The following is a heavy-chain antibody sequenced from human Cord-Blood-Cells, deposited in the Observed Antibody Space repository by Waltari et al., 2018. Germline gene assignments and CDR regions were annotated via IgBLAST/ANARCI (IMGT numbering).Heavy chain of an antibody. D-gene: IGHD2-21*02. Sequence: QVQLQQWGAGLLKPSETLSLTCAVYVGSFSGYSWSWIRQPPGKGLEWIGEINHSGSTNYNPSLKSRVTISVDTSKNQFSLKLSSVTAADTAVYYCARSPVVTPGAFDIWGQGTMVTVSS. J-gene: IGHJ3*02. CDR2: INHSGST. CDR1: VGSFSGYS. V-gene: IGHV4-34*01. CDR3: ARSPVVTPGAFDI.